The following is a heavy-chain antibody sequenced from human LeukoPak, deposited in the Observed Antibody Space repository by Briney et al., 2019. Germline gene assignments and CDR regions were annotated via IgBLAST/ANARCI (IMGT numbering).Heavy chain of an antibody. CDR2: IFSSSTYI. CDR1: GFAFNTYS. V-gene: IGHV3-21*01. D-gene: IGHD3-16*01. Sequence: GGSLRLSCAASGFAFNTYSMNWVRQAPGKGLEWVSFIFSSSTYIYYTDSVKGRFTISRDNAKNSLYLQMNSLRAEDTAVYYCARGGSHRSRSLDYWGQGTLVTVSS. CDR3: ARGGSHRSRSLDY. J-gene: IGHJ4*02.